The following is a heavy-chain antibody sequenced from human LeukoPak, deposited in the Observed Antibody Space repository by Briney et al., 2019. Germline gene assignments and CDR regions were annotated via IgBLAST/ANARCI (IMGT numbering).Heavy chain of an antibody. CDR1: GFTFSTYW. Sequence: PGGSLRLSCAASGFTFSTYWMTWVRQAPGKGLEWVAHISQDGSQKSYVDSVRGRFTISRDNAKNSLYLQTNGLRVEDTAVYYCARATTIAPETLDSWGQGTLVTVSS. J-gene: IGHJ4*02. V-gene: IGHV3-7*01. CDR3: ARATTIAPETLDS. CDR2: ISQDGSQK. D-gene: IGHD4-11*01.